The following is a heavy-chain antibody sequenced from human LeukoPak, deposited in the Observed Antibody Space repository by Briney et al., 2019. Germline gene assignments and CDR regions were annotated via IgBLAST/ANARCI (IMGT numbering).Heavy chain of an antibody. CDR1: GYTLTGYY. J-gene: IGHJ5*02. Sequence: ASVKVSCKASGYTLTGYYMHWVRQAPGQGLEWMGWINPNSGGTNYAQKFQGRVTMTRDTSISTAYMELSRLRSDDTAVYYCARDRITMVRGVWNWFDPWGQGTLVTVSS. CDR2: INPNSGGT. V-gene: IGHV1-2*02. D-gene: IGHD3-10*01. CDR3: ARDRITMVRGVWNWFDP.